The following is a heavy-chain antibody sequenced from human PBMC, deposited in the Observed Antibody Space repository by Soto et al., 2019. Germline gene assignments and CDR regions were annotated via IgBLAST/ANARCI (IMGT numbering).Heavy chain of an antibody. D-gene: IGHD1-1*01. V-gene: IGHV2-5*02. J-gene: IGHJ4*02. Sequence: QITLKESGPTLVKPTQTLTLTCTFSGFSLSTSGVGVGWIRQPPGKALEWLALIYWDDDKRYSPSLKSRLTITTDTTKNQVVLTMTNMDPVDTATYYCARQTTGTTFSFYFDYWGQGTLVTVSS. CDR2: IYWDDDK. CDR3: ARQTTGTTFSFYFDY. CDR1: GFSLSTSGVG.